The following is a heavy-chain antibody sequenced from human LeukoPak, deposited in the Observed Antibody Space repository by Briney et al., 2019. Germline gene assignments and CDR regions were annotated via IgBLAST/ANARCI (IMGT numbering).Heavy chain of an antibody. Sequence: GGSLRLSCAASGFTFTNNHIHWVRQAPGQGLEWVGVVWDDGSTERSGDAVKGRFSISRDKSKNTVYLQMDSLRVEDTAVYYCARDPRDGAYFLDYWGQGTLVTVSS. D-gene: IGHD4-17*01. V-gene: IGHV3-33*01. CDR1: GFTFTNNH. J-gene: IGHJ4*02. CDR3: ARDPRDGAYFLDY. CDR2: VWDDGSTE.